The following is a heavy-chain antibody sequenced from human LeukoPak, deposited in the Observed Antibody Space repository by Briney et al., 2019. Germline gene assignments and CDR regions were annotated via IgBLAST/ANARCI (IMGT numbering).Heavy chain of an antibody. D-gene: IGHD1-26*01. CDR1: GYSISSGYY. Sequence: SETLSLTCTVSGYSISSGYYWGWIRQPPGKGLEWIGSIYHSGSTYYNPSLKSRVTISVDTSKNQFSLKLSSVTAADTAVYYCATYSGSYYVDYWGRGTLVTVSS. V-gene: IGHV4-38-2*02. CDR2: IYHSGST. J-gene: IGHJ4*02. CDR3: ATYSGSYYVDY.